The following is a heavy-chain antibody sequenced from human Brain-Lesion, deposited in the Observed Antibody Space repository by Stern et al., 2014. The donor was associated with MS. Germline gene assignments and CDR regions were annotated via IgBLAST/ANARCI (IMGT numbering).Heavy chain of an antibody. J-gene: IGHJ6*02. CDR2: IYQSGSA. V-gene: IGHV4-4*02. CDR1: GASISNTQW. Sequence: VQLVQSGPGLVKPSGTLSLTCAVSGASISNTQWWTWVRQSPGKGLEWIGEIYQSGSANYNPSLRSRVTLSVDRSKNSFSLKLNSVTAADTAVYYCARDPRRGGLSGYYHGMDVWGQGTTVTVS. D-gene: IGHD3-10*01. CDR3: ARDPRRGGLSGYYHGMDV.